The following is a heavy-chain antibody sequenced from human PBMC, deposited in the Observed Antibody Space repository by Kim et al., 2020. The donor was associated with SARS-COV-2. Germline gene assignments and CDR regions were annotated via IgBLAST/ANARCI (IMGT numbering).Heavy chain of an antibody. D-gene: IGHD6-25*01. J-gene: IGHJ6*02. CDR3: VKDGGIAAIPHYYYYYGMDV. CDR2: ISSNGGST. CDR1: GFTFSSYA. V-gene: IGHV3-64D*09. Sequence: GGSLRLSCSASGFTFSSYAMHWVRQAPGKGLEYVSAISSNGGSTYYADSVKGRFTISRDNSKNTLYLQMSSLRAEDTAVYYCVKDGGIAAIPHYYYYYGMDVWGQGTTVTVSS.